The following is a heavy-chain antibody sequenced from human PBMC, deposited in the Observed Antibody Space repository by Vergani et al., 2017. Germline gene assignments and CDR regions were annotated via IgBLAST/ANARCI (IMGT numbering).Heavy chain of an antibody. CDR1: EYSFGNYW. Sequence: EVQLVQSGAEVKKPGESVKISCKGSEYSFGNYWIGWVRQMPGKGLEWMGIIYPADSDTRYSPSFQGQVTISADKSISTAFLQWDSLKASDTALYYCARHTTYTDSWGQGTLVTVSS. CDR2: IYPADSDT. D-gene: IGHD1-1*01. J-gene: IGHJ4*02. V-gene: IGHV5-51*01. CDR3: ARHTTYTDS.